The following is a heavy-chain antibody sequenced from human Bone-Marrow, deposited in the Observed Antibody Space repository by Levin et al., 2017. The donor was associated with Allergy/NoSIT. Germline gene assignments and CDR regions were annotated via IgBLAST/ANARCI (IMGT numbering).Heavy chain of an antibody. CDR3: ATLHYYDSSGADSDWYFDL. Sequence: ASVKVSCKASGYTFTHSAMNWVRQATGQGPEWMGWINSNTGNPTYAQGFTGRFVFSLDTSVSTAYLQISSLKAEDTAVYYCATLHYYDSSGADSDWYFDLWGRGTLVTVSS. J-gene: IGHJ2*01. CDR2: INSNTGNP. D-gene: IGHD3-22*01. V-gene: IGHV7-4-1*02. CDR1: GYTFTHSA.